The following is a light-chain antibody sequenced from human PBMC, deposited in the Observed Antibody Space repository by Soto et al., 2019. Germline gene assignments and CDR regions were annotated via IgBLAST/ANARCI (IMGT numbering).Light chain of an antibody. J-gene: IGKJ1*01. V-gene: IGKV3-11*01. CDR1: QSVSSH. Sequence: EIVLTQSPATLSLSPWEIATLSCRASQSVSSHLAWYQQKPGQSPRLLIYDASNRATGIPARFSGSGSGTDFTLTISSLEPEDFAFYFCQQRSHWPTFGQGTKVDIK. CDR3: QQRSHWPT. CDR2: DAS.